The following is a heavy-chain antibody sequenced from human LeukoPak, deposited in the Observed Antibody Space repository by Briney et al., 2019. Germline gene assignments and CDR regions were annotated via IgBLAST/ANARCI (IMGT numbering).Heavy chain of an antibody. Sequence: PSETLSLTCTVSGASISSYYWSWIRQPPGKGLEWIGYIYYSGSTNYNPSLKSRVSISVDTSKNQFSLNLRSVTAADTAVYYCATTWAASGAQYFQHWGQGTLVTVSS. D-gene: IGHD2-15*01. J-gene: IGHJ1*01. CDR1: GASISSYY. CDR3: ATTWAASGAQYFQH. CDR2: IYYSGST. V-gene: IGHV4-59*01.